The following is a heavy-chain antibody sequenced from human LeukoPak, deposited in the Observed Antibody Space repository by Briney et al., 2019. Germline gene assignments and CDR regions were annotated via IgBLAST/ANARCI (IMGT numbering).Heavy chain of an antibody. CDR1: GYTFTCYA. V-gene: IGHV7-4-1*02. CDR2: IYTNTGNP. Sequence: ASVTVSCKASGYTFTCYALNWVRQAPGQGLEWVGLIYTNTGNPTYAQGFTGRFVFSLDTSVSTAYLQISSLKAEDTAVYYCARVEMATKAGFDYWGQGTLVTVSS. CDR3: ARVEMATKAGFDY. D-gene: IGHD5-24*01. J-gene: IGHJ4*02.